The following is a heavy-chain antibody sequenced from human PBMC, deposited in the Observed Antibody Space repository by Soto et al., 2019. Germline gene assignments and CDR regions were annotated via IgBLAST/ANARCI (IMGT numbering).Heavy chain of an antibody. CDR1: GYSFTSYW. CDR2: IYPGDSDT. CDR3: ARLESGSYYVSDYYYGMDV. D-gene: IGHD1-26*01. J-gene: IGHJ6*02. Sequence: GESLKISCKGSGYSFTSYWIGWVRQMPGKGLEWMGIIYPGDSDTRYSPSFQGQVTISADKSISTAYLQGSSLKASDTAMYYCARLESGSYYVSDYYYGMDVWGQGTTGTGSS. V-gene: IGHV5-51*01.